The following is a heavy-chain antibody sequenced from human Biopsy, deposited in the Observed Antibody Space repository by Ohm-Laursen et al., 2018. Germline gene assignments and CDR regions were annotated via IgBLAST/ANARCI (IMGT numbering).Heavy chain of an antibody. V-gene: IGHV1-46*01. J-gene: IGHJ4*02. CDR3: ARDRIGGRGDPPDH. CDR2: INPSGGST. Sequence: SVTVSCKTFGYTFITYYVNWLRQAPAQGLEWMGKINPSGGSTSYAQKFQGRVTMTRDTSTTTVYMELSSLRSEDTAVYYCARDRIGGRGDPPDHWGQGTLVTVSS. D-gene: IGHD3-10*01. CDR1: GYTFITYY.